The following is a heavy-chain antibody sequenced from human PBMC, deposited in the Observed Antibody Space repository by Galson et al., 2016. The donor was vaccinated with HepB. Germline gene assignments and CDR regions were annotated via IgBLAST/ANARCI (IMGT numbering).Heavy chain of an antibody. V-gene: IGHV4-31*03. CDR3: ARESDPRLRWSYSDL. Sequence: TLSLTCTVSGAPISSGGYYWSWIRQHPGKGLEWIGFISYSGSSHYNPSLKSRGIIALDTTLNHFSLNLTSVTASDTAVYFCARESDPRLRWSYSDLWGRGTLVTVSS. D-gene: IGHD4-23*01. CDR1: GAPISSGGYY. CDR2: ISYSGSS. J-gene: IGHJ2*01.